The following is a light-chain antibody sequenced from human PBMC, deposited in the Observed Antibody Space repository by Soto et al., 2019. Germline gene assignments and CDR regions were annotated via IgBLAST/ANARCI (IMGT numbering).Light chain of an antibody. Sequence: EIVLTQSPCTLSLSPGERATLTCRASQSLNSFYLAWYQQKPGEAPRLLIYGSSSRATGRAHWFSGSGSGTDFTLTISRLDPEDFAVYYCQQYDISPRTFGQGTKVEVK. J-gene: IGKJ1*01. V-gene: IGKV3-20*01. CDR3: QQYDISPRT. CDR2: GSS. CDR1: QSLNSFY.